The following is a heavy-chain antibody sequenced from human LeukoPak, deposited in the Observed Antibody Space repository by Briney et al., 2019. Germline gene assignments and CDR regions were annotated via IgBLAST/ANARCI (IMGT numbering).Heavy chain of an antibody. J-gene: IGHJ4*02. CDR2: IYYSGST. Sequence: SETLSLTCTVSGGSISSYYWSWIRQPPGKGLEWIGYIYYSGSTNYNPSLKSRVTISVDTSKSQFSLKLSSVTAADTAVYYCARDRAYFDYWGQGTLVTVSS. CDR3: ARDRAYFDY. V-gene: IGHV4-59*01. CDR1: GGSISSYY.